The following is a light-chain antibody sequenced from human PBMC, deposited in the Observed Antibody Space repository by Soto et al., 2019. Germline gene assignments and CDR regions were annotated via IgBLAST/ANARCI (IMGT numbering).Light chain of an antibody. CDR1: QSVSSK. Sequence: EIMMTQSPGTLSASPGERATLSCRASQSVSSKLAWYQQKPGQAPRLLIYAVSTRATGIPARFSGSGSGTEFTLTISSLQSEDFAVYYCQQYNKWPLTFGQGTKVEI. J-gene: IGKJ1*01. V-gene: IGKV3-15*01. CDR2: AVS. CDR3: QQYNKWPLT.